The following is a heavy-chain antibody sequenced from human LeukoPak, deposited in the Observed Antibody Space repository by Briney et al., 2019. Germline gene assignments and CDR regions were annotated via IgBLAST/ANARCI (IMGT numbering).Heavy chain of an antibody. Sequence: SETLSLTCTVSGGSISSSSYYWGWIRQPPGKGLEWIGSIFHSGSTYYNPSLKSRVTISVDTSKKQFSLKLSSVTAADTAVYYCARANYYDSSGYSRGAFDIWGQGTMVTVSS. CDR3: ARANYYDSSGYSRGAFDI. CDR1: GGSISSSSYY. V-gene: IGHV4-39*07. J-gene: IGHJ3*02. CDR2: IFHSGST. D-gene: IGHD3-22*01.